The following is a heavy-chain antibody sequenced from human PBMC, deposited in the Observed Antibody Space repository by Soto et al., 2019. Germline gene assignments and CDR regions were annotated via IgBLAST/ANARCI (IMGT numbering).Heavy chain of an antibody. D-gene: IGHD1-26*01. Sequence: PSETLSLTCDVSGYPITGDGYSWRWIRQPPGKGLEWIGCISHSGTTYYNPSLKSRVTISVDTSKNQFSLRLTSVTAADTAVYYCAVRLPWSDYKGVYYGVDVWGQGTTVT. CDR2: ISHSGTT. CDR3: AVRLPWSDYKGVYYGVDV. CDR1: GYPITGDGYS. V-gene: IGHV4-30-2*01. J-gene: IGHJ6*02.